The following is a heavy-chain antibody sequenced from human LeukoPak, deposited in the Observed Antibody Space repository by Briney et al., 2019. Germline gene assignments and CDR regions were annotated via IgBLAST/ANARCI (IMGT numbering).Heavy chain of an antibody. CDR1: GGSISSTSYY. V-gene: IGHV4-39*07. Sequence: SETLSLTCTVSGGSISSTSYYWGWIRQPPGKGLEWIGNIYYSGSTYYNPSLKSRVTISVDTSKNQFSLKLSSVTAADTAVYYCARDEWRTSGFDYWGQGTLVTVSS. J-gene: IGHJ4*02. D-gene: IGHD3-3*01. CDR2: IYYSGST. CDR3: ARDEWRTSGFDY.